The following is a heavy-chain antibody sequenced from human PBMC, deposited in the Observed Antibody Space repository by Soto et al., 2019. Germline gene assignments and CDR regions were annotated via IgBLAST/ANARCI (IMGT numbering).Heavy chain of an antibody. Sequence: ELQLVESGGGLVQHGGSLRLSCAASGITITNCFMTWVRQAPGKGLEWVSVISSAGGTYYADSVKGRFTISRDNYRNTLYLQMNTLRAEDTAVYYCARDELGGAYDFWHGGQGTLVTVSS. J-gene: IGHJ4*02. CDR3: ARDELGGAYDFWH. D-gene: IGHD3-3*01. CDR2: ISSAGGT. V-gene: IGHV3-66*01. CDR1: GITITNCF.